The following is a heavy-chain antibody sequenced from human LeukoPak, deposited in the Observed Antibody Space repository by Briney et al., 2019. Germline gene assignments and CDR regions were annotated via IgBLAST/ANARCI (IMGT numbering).Heavy chain of an antibody. CDR1: GFTFSNHD. CDR2: IYSGGST. CDR3: ASRATVTTDRFWFDP. Sequence: GGSLRLSCAASGFTFSNHDMSWVRQAPGKGLKWVSVIYSGGSTYYADSVKGRFTISRDNSKNTLYLQMNSLRAEDTAVYYCASRATVTTDRFWFDPWGQGTLVTVSS. V-gene: IGHV3-53*01. J-gene: IGHJ5*02. D-gene: IGHD4-11*01.